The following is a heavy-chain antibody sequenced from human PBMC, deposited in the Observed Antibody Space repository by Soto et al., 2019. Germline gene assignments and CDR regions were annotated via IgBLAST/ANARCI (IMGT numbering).Heavy chain of an antibody. D-gene: IGHD4-17*01. CDR3: ARVRNAYGDYYYGMDV. V-gene: IGHV1-69*12. Sequence: QVQLVQSGAEVKKPGSSVKVSCKASGGTFTNYAINWVRQAPGQGLEWMGAIIPLIGTPKYAQKFQGRLTISADDSTSEAYMELSSLTSEDTAVYYCARVRNAYGDYYYGMDVWGQGTTVTVSS. CDR2: IIPLIGTP. CDR1: GGTFTNYA. J-gene: IGHJ6*02.